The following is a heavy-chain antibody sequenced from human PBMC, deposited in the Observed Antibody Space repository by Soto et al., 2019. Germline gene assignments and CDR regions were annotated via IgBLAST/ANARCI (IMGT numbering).Heavy chain of an antibody. Sequence: SETLSLTCAVYGESFSGYYWSRIRQPPGKGLEWIGEINHSGSTNYNPSLKSRVTISVDTSKNQFSLKLSSVTAADTAVYYCLIELNRDYDILTGYYVDDAFDIWGQGTMVTVS. V-gene: IGHV4-34*01. CDR1: GESFSGYY. J-gene: IGHJ3*02. CDR2: INHSGST. D-gene: IGHD3-9*01. CDR3: LIELNRDYDILTGYYVDDAFDI.